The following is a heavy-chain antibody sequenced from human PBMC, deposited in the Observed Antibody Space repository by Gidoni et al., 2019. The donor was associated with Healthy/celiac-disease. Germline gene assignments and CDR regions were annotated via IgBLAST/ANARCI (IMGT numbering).Heavy chain of an antibody. J-gene: IGHJ5*02. CDR3: ARVLSVWFGELLGWFDP. D-gene: IGHD3-10*01. Sequence: QVQLQESGPGLVKPSETLSLTCTVSGGSISSYYWSWLRQPPGKGLEWIGYIYYSGSTNYNPSLKSRVTISVDTSKNQFSLKLSSVTAADTAVYYCARVLSVWFGELLGWFDPWGQGTLVTVSS. V-gene: IGHV4-59*01. CDR1: GGSISSYY. CDR2: IYYSGST.